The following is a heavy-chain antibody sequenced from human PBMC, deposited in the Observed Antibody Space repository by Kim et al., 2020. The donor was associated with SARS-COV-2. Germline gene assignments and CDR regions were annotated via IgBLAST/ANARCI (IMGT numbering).Heavy chain of an antibody. CDR3: ARDGPDSWSYYPQPGYF. D-gene: IGHD1-26*01. V-gene: IGHV3-30*04. Sequence: GGSLRLSCVASGFTFSSYAMHWVRQAPGKGLEWVAVISYDGSNKYYADSVKGRFTISRDNSKNTLYLQMNSLRAEDTAVYYCARDGPDSWSYYPQPGYF. J-gene: IGHJ2*01. CDR1: GFTFSSYA. CDR2: ISYDGSNK.